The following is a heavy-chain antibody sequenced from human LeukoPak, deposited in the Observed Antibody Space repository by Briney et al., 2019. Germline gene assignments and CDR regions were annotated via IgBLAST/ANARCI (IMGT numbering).Heavy chain of an antibody. CDR1: GYTFTSYA. V-gene: IGHV1-3*01. Sequence: ASVKVSCKASGYTFTSYAMHWVRQAPGQRLEWMGWINAGNGNTKYSQKFQGRVTITRDTSASTAYMELSSLRSEDTAVYYCARDSGSTMVRGVIMSSYRFDPWGQGTLVTVSS. CDR2: INAGNGNT. D-gene: IGHD3-10*01. J-gene: IGHJ5*02. CDR3: ARDSGSTMVRGVIMSSYRFDP.